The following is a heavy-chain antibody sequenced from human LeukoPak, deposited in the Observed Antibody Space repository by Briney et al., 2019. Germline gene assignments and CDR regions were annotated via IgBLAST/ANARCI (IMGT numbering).Heavy chain of an antibody. V-gene: IGHV4-59*08. CDR3: YSRRRGIITITIYIWSDP. CDR2: IHDSGST. D-gene: IGHD3-3*01. Sequence: SETLSLTFTVSGGTKYRYYEQCLRQPPGGGLEWIGFIHDSGSTNYNPSLKSRVTISVDTSKNQFSLKLRSVTTADTPMTGWYSRRRGIITITIYIWSDPSSQGTLVTVSS. CDR1: GGTKYRYY. J-gene: IGHJ5*02.